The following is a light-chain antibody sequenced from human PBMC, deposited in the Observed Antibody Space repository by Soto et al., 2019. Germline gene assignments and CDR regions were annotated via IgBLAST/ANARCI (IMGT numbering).Light chain of an antibody. CDR2: GNS. CDR1: SSNIGAGYD. Sequence: QSVLTQPPSVSGAPGQRVTISCTGSSSNIGAGYDVHWYQQLPGTAPKLLIYGNSNRPSRVPDRFSGSKSGTSASLAITGLQADDEADYYCQSYDSSLSGSVVFGGGTKLTVL. J-gene: IGLJ2*01. V-gene: IGLV1-40*01. CDR3: QSYDSSLSGSVV.